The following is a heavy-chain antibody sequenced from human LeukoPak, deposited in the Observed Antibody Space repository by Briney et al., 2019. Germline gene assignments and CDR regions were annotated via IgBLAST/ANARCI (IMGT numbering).Heavy chain of an antibody. V-gene: IGHV3-33*01. CDR1: GFTFSSYG. J-gene: IGHJ2*01. CDR2: IWYDGSNK. D-gene: IGHD4-11*01. Sequence: GGSLRLSCAASGFTFSSYGMHWVRQAPGKGLEWVAVIWYDGSNKYYADSVKGRFTISRDNSKNTLYLQMNSLRAEDTAVYYCARKGSSNYGTWYFDLWGRGTLVTVSS. CDR3: ARKGSSNYGTWYFDL.